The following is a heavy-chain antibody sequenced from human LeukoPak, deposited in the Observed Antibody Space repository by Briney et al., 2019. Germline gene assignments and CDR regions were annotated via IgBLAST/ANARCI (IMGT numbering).Heavy chain of an antibody. Sequence: GGSLRLSCAASEFRFNEYAMNWVRQPPGRGLEWVSHIGGGGDDTEYADSVKGHFTVSRDNSKNILYLQMNSLRAEDTAVYYCVKDAVARNGVYDAFDIWGQGAMVIVSS. V-gene: IGHV3-23*01. D-gene: IGHD2-8*01. CDR1: EFRFNEYA. CDR3: VKDAVARNGVYDAFDI. CDR2: IGGGGDDT. J-gene: IGHJ3*02.